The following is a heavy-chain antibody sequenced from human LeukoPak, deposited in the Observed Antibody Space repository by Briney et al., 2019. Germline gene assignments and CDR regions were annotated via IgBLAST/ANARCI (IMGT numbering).Heavy chain of an antibody. Sequence: GGSLRLSCAASGFTFDDYGMSWVRQAPGKGLEWVSGVNWDGGSTGYADSVKGRFTISRDNARNSLYLQMNSLRAEDTALYHCAREGRYDRSAYRTLTIWGQGTLVSVST. V-gene: IGHV3-20*01. CDR3: AREGRYDRSAYRTLTI. J-gene: IGHJ4*02. D-gene: IGHD3-22*01. CDR2: VNWDGGST. CDR1: GFTFDDYG.